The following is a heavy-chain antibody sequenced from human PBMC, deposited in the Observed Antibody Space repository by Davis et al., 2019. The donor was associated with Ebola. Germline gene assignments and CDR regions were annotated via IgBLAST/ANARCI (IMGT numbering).Heavy chain of an antibody. Sequence: GESLKISCAASGFTFSGSAVHWVRQASGKGLEWVGRIRSKPNSYATQYAASVKGRFTISRDDSKNTAYLQMNSLKTEDTAVYYCTVTVAGFDYWGQGTLVTVSS. V-gene: IGHV3-73*01. D-gene: IGHD6-19*01. J-gene: IGHJ4*02. CDR2: IRSKPNSYAT. CDR3: TVTVAGFDY. CDR1: GFTFSGSA.